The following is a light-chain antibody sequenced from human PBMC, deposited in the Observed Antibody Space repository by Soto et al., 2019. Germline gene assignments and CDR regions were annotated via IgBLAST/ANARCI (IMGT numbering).Light chain of an antibody. Sequence: QSVLTQPPSVSAAPGQKVTISCSGSNSNVGSNYISWYQQFLGTAPKLLIYENNKRPSGIPDRFSGSKSGTSATLGITGPQTGDEADYYCGTWDSSLSTFVFGTGTKLPS. CDR3: GTWDSSLSTFV. J-gene: IGLJ1*01. CDR2: ENN. CDR1: NSNVGSNY. V-gene: IGLV1-51*02.